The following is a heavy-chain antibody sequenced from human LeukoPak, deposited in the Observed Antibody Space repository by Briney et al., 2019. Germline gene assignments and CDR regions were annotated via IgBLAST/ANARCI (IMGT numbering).Heavy chain of an antibody. J-gene: IGHJ4*02. CDR3: ARDWHDYGDPPSSDY. CDR2: IRYDGSNK. V-gene: IGHV3-30*02. Sequence: PGGSLRLSCAASGFTFSSYGMHWVRQAPGKGLEWAAFIRYDGSNKYYADSVKGRFTISRDNAKNSLYLQMNSLRAEDTAVYYCARDWHDYGDPPSSDYSGQGTLVTVSS. CDR1: GFTFSSYG. D-gene: IGHD4-17*01.